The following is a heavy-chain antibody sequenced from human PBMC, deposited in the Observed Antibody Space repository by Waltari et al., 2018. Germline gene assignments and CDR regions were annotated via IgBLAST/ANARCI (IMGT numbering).Heavy chain of an antibody. CDR1: GYSISSGYY. CDR2: IYHSGST. V-gene: IGHV4-38-2*01. J-gene: IGHJ6*02. Sequence: QVQLQESGPGLVKPSETLSLTCAVSGYSISSGYYWGWIRQPPGKGLEWIGTIYHSGSTYYNPSLKMRVTISVDTSKNQSSLKLSSVPAADTAVYYCARVPMVRGVLAFMDVWGQGTTVTVSS. D-gene: IGHD3-10*01. CDR3: ARVPMVRGVLAFMDV.